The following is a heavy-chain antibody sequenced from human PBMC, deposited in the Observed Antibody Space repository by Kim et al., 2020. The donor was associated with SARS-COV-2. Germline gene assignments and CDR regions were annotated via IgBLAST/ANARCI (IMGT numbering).Heavy chain of an antibody. CDR3: ARGMGPRGYYDSSGYPDF. CDR1: GGSFSGYY. CDR2: INHSGST. Sequence: SETLSLTCAVYGGSFSGYYWSWIRQPPGKGLEWIGEINHSGSTNYNPSLKSRVTISVDTSKNQFSLKLSSVTAADTAVYYCARGMGPRGYYDSSGYPDF. J-gene: IGHJ4*01. V-gene: IGHV4-34*01. D-gene: IGHD3-22*01.